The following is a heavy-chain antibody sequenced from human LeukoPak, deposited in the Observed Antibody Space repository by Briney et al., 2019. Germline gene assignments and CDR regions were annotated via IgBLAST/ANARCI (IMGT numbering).Heavy chain of an antibody. J-gene: IGHJ4*02. CDR2: IYYSGST. V-gene: IGHV4-59*01. Sequence: KSSETLSLACTVSGGSISSYYWSWVRQPPEKRLEWIGHIYYSGSTNYNPSLKSRVTISVDTSKNQFSLKLSSVTAADTAVYYCASRSSIWSGYQDTLYYFDSWGQGTLVTVSS. CDR1: GGSISSYY. D-gene: IGHD3-3*01. CDR3: ASRSSIWSGYQDTLYYFDS.